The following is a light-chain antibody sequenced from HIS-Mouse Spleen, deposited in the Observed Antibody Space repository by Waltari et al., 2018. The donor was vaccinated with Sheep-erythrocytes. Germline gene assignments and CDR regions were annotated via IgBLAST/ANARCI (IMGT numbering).Light chain of an antibody. V-gene: IGLV1-40*01. CDR1: SYNIGAGHD. Sequence: QSVLTQPPSVSGAPGQRVTISCTGSSYNIGAGHDVHWYQQLPGTAPKLLIYGTSNRPSGVPDRFSGSKSGTSASLAITGLQAEDEADYYCQSYDSSLSGSVFGGGTKLTVL. CDR2: GTS. J-gene: IGLJ2*01. CDR3: QSYDSSLSGSV.